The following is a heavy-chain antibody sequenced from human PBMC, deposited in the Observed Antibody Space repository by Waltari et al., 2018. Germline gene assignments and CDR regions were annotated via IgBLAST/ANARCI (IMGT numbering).Heavy chain of an antibody. Sequence: QVQLVQSGAEVKKPGSSVKVSCKASGGTFSSYAISWVRQAPGQGLEWMGGIISIFGTTNCSRKFRGSVTITTYQSTSTAYMELSSVSSEARAVCYCAPGGSGSEGYWGQGTLVTVSS. CDR2: IISIFGTT. D-gene: IGHD3-10*01. V-gene: IGHV1-69*05. CDR3: APGGSGSEGY. J-gene: IGHJ4*02. CDR1: GGTFSSYA.